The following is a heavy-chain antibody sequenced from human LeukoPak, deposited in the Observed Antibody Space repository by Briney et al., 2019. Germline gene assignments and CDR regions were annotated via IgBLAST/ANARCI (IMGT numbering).Heavy chain of an antibody. Sequence: GSSVKVSYKASGGTFSSYAISWVRQAPGQGLEWMGGIIPIFGTANYAQKFQGRVTITTDESTSTAYMELSSLRSEDTAVYYCARSEKYYYDSSGYYGYYFDYWGQGTLVTVSS. CDR2: IIPIFGTA. J-gene: IGHJ4*02. CDR1: GGTFSSYA. D-gene: IGHD3-22*01. CDR3: ARSEKYYYDSSGYYGYYFDY. V-gene: IGHV1-69*05.